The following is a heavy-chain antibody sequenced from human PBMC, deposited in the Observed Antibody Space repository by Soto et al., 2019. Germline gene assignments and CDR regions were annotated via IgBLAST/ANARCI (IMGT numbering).Heavy chain of an antibody. Sequence: ASVKVSCKASGYTFTNYAIHWVRQAPGQRLEWMGWINAGNGYTQYSQKFQGRVTITRDTSASTAYMELSSLRSEDTAVYYCAREDCSGGSCHGMDVWGQGTTVTVSS. CDR3: AREDCSGGSCHGMDV. CDR1: GYTFTNYA. D-gene: IGHD2-15*01. V-gene: IGHV1-3*01. J-gene: IGHJ6*02. CDR2: INAGNGYT.